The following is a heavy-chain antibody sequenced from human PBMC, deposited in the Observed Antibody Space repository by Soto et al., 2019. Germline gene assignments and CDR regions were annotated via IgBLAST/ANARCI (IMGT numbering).Heavy chain of an antibody. J-gene: IGHJ4*02. CDR2: LYTGTDT. CDR3: AAGEPLVY. D-gene: IGHD3-10*01. Sequence: GGSLRLSCAASGFTVSSSYLTWVRQAPGKGLEWVAILYTGTDTVYADSVKGRFTISRDNSKNTVSLHMDSLGAEDTAMYYCAAGEPLVYRGRGTLVTVSS. CDR1: GFTVSSSY. V-gene: IGHV3-53*01.